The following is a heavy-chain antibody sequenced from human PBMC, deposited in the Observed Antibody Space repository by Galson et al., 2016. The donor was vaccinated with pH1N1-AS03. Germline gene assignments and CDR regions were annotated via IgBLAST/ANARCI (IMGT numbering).Heavy chain of an antibody. CDR2: FISLYDKA. CDR3: AREGIYCVGGACHHRTDGFEI. V-gene: IGHV1-69*13. J-gene: IGHJ3*02. Sequence: SVKVSCKASGGTLSTFAISWVRQAPGQGLEWMGGFISLYDKANYAPKFQDRVTITAAESTNTAFMELSSLRSEDTAVYYCAREGIYCVGGACHHRTDGFEIGGQGTEVTVSS. D-gene: IGHD2-21*01. CDR1: GGTLSTFA.